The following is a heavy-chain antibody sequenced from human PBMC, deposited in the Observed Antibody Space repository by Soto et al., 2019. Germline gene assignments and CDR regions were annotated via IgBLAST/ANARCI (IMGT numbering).Heavy chain of an antibody. D-gene: IGHD6-25*01. CDR3: AKEMYRSGAYYFYFGMDV. J-gene: IGHJ6*02. CDR1: GFTFSNYA. V-gene: IGHV3-23*01. Sequence: EVQLLESGGGLVQPGGSLRLSCAASGFTFSNYAMTWVRQAPGKGLEWVSAISASGGSTYYADSVRGRFTISRDNSKNTLYLHMTGLRAEDTAVYYCAKEMYRSGAYYFYFGMDVWGQATTVTVSS. CDR2: ISASGGST.